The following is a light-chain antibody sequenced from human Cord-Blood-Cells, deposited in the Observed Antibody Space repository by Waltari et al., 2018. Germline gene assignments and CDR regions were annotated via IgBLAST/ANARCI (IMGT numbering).Light chain of an antibody. J-gene: IGLJ2*01. CDR2: DVS. CDR1: SRAVGGYTY. CDR3: SSYTSSSTVV. V-gene: IGLV2-14*01. Sequence: SALTQPASVSGSPGQSITISCTGTSRAVGGYTYVSWYQQHPGKAPKLVIYDVSNRPSGVSNRFSGSKSGNTASLTISGLQAEDEADYYCSSYTSSSTVVFGGGTKLTVL.